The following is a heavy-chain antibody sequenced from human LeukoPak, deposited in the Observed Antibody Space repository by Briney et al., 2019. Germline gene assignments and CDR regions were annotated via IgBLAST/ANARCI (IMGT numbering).Heavy chain of an antibody. CDR1: GFTFSSYA. J-gene: IGHJ4*02. D-gene: IGHD6-19*01. CDR3: AHRGMTVADIVDY. V-gene: IGHV3-48*04. CDR2: ISSSSSTI. Sequence: ESGGSLRLSCAASGFTFSSYAMSWVRQAPGKGLEWVSYISSSSSTIYYADSVKGRFTISRDNAKNSLYLQMNSLRAEDTAVYYCAHRGMTVADIVDYWGQGTLVTVSS.